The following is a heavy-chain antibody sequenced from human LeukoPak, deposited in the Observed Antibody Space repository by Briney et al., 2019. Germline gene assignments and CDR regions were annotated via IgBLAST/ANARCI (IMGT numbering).Heavy chain of an antibody. V-gene: IGHV3-30-3*01. Sequence: PGGSLRLSCAASGFTFSSYAMHWVRQAPGKGLEWVAVISYDGSNKYYADSVKGRFTISRDNSKNTLYLQMNSLRAKDTAVYYCARDPWVSSGSYPTQDYGMDVWGQGTTVTVSS. D-gene: IGHD1-26*01. CDR3: ARDPWVSSGSYPTQDYGMDV. J-gene: IGHJ6*02. CDR1: GFTFSSYA. CDR2: ISYDGSNK.